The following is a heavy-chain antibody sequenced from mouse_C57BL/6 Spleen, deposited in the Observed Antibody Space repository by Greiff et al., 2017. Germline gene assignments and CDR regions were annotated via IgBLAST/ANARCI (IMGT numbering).Heavy chain of an antibody. CDR2: IHPNSGRT. CDR3: ARRWDSSGPWFAY. Sequence: QVQLQQPGAELVKPGASVKLSCKASGYTFTSYWMHWVKQRPGQGLEWIGMIHPNSGRTNYNQKFKGKATLTVDKSSSTAYMQLSSLTSEDSAVYYCARRWDSSGPWFAYWGQGTLVTVSA. D-gene: IGHD3-2*02. J-gene: IGHJ3*01. CDR1: GYTFTSYW. V-gene: IGHV1-64*01.